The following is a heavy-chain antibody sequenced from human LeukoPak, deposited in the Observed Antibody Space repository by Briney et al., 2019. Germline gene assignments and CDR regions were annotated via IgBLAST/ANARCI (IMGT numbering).Heavy chain of an antibody. CDR2: IYYSGST. D-gene: IGHD5-24*01. Sequence: SETLSLTCTVSGGSISSYDWRWIRQPPGKGLEWIGYIYYSGSTNYSPSLKSRVTISVDTSKNQFSLKLSSVTAADTAVYYCARDRGGDGYNDYYFDYWGQGTLVTVSS. CDR3: ARDRGGDGYNDYYFDY. J-gene: IGHJ4*02. V-gene: IGHV4-59*01. CDR1: GGSISSYD.